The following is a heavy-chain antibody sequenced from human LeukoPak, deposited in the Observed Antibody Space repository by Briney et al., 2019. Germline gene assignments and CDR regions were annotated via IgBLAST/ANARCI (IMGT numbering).Heavy chain of an antibody. D-gene: IGHD2-21*02. V-gene: IGHV3-66*01. J-gene: IGHJ4*02. CDR2: IYSGGST. CDR1: GFTVSSSY. Sequence: GGSLRLSCAASGFTVSSSYMTWVRHAPGKGLEWVSVIYSGGSTYYADSVKGRFTISRDNSKNTLYLQMNSLRAEDTAVYYCARDKVTAVDYYFDYWGQGTLVTVSS. CDR3: ARDKVTAVDYYFDY.